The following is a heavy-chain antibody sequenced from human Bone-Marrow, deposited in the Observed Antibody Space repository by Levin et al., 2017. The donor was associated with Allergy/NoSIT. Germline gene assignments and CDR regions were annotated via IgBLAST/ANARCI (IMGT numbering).Heavy chain of an antibody. CDR2: INSDGTIT. Sequence: GGSLRLSCAASGFTFSRYWMHWVRQAPGKGLVWVSRINSDGTITTYADSVKGRFTVSRDHAKNTVYLEMSTLRVEDTAVYYCARDSHYSNYDFYYYGMGVWGQGTTVTVSS. V-gene: IGHV3-74*01. CDR1: GFTFSRYW. J-gene: IGHJ6*02. D-gene: IGHD4-11*01. CDR3: ARDSHYSNYDFYYYGMGV.